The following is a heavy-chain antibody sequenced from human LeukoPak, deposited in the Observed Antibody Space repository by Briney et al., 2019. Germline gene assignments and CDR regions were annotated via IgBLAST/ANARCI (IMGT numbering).Heavy chain of an antibody. V-gene: IGHV1-3*01. CDR1: GYTFTSYA. D-gene: IGHD6-19*01. Sequence: ASVKVSCKASGYTFTSYAMHWVRQAPGQRLEWMGWINAGNGNTKYSQKFQGRVTITRDTSASTAYMELSSLRSEDTAVYYCATGDSSGWYYFDYWGQGTLVTVSS. J-gene: IGHJ4*02. CDR3: ATGDSSGWYYFDY. CDR2: INAGNGNT.